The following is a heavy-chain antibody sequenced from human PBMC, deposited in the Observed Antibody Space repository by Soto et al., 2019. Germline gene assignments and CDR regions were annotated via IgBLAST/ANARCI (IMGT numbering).Heavy chain of an antibody. V-gene: IGHV3-7*01. D-gene: IGHD5-18*01. J-gene: IGHJ6*03. Sequence: GGSLRLSCAASGFTFSSYWMSWVRQAPGKGLEWVANIKQDGSEKYYVDSVKGRFTISRDNAKNSLYLQMNSLRAEDTAVYYSARELIGYGPSDYYYYYMDVWGKGTSVTVSS. CDR3: ARELIGYGPSDYYYYYMDV. CDR2: IKQDGSEK. CDR1: GFTFSSYW.